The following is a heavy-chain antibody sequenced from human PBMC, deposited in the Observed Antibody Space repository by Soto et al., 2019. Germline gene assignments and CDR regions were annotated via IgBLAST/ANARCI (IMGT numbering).Heavy chain of an antibody. CDR3: ARGPQLNYWYFDL. CDR1: GGTFSSYT. D-gene: IGHD1-1*01. CDR2: IIPILGIA. J-gene: IGHJ2*01. V-gene: IGHV1-69*02. Sequence: SVKVSCKASGGTFSSYTISWVRQAPGQGLEWMGRIIPILGIANYAQKFQGRVTITADKSTSTAYMELSSLRSEDTAVYYCARGPQLNYWYFDLWGRGTLVTVSS.